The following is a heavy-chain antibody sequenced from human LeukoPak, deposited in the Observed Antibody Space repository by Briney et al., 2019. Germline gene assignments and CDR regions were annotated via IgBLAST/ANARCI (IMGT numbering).Heavy chain of an antibody. V-gene: IGHV3-23*01. J-gene: IGHJ4*02. CDR1: GFTFSSYA. CDR3: AKDYDYGDYATDY. CDR2: ISGSGGST. Sequence: PGGSLRLSCAASGFTFSSYAMSWVRQAPGKGLEWVSAISGSGGSTYYADSVKGRFTISRDNFKNTLYLQMNSLRVEDTALYFCAKDYDYGDYATDYWGQGTLVTVSS. D-gene: IGHD4-17*01.